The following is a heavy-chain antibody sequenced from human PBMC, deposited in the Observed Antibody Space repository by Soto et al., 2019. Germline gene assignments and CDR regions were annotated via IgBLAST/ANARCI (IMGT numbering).Heavy chain of an antibody. Sequence: QMQLVQSGPEVKKPGTSVKVSCKASGFTFTSSAVQWVRQARGQRLEWIGWIVVGSGNTNYAQKFQERVTITRDMSTRTAYMELSSLRSEDTAVYYCAADYGNYYGSGSYYYYGMDVWGQGTTVTVSS. V-gene: IGHV1-58*01. CDR3: AADYGNYYGSGSYYYYGMDV. J-gene: IGHJ6*02. D-gene: IGHD3-10*01. CDR1: GFTFTSSA. CDR2: IVVGSGNT.